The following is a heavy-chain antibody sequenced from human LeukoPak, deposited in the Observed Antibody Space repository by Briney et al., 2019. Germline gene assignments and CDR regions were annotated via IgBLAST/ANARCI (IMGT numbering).Heavy chain of an antibody. Sequence: GGSLRLSCAASGFTFSSYAMHWVRQAPGKGLEWVANIKQDGSEKYYVDSVKGQFTISRDNAKNSLYLQMNSLRAEDTAVYYCARDQSVDAFDIWGQGTMVTVSS. CDR2: IKQDGSEK. CDR3: ARDQSVDAFDI. CDR1: GFTFSSYA. V-gene: IGHV3-7*01. J-gene: IGHJ3*02.